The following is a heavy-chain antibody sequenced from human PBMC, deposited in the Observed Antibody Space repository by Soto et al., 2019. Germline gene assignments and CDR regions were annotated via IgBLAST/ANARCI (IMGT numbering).Heavy chain of an antibody. CDR3: AAPRGYGNDALDI. D-gene: IGHD5-12*01. CDR1: GGSISSYY. J-gene: IGHJ3*02. Sequence: SETLSLTCTVSGGSISSYYWSWIRQPPGKGLEWIGYIYYSGSANYNPSLKSRVTISVDTSKNQFSLKLSSVTAADTAVYYCAAPRGYGNDALDIWGQGTMVTVSS. CDR2: IYYSGSA. V-gene: IGHV4-59*08.